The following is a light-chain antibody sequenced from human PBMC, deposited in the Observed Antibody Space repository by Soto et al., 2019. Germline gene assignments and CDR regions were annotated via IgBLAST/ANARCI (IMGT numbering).Light chain of an antibody. CDR3: QQYDSSRT. CDR1: QSVSSNY. Sequence: EIVLTQSPGTLSLSPGERATLSCRASQSVSSNYLAWYQQIPGQAPRLLIYGASSRATGIPDRFSGSGSGTDFTLTINRLEPEDFAVYYCQQYDSSRTFGQGTKVEIK. CDR2: GAS. V-gene: IGKV3-20*01. J-gene: IGKJ1*01.